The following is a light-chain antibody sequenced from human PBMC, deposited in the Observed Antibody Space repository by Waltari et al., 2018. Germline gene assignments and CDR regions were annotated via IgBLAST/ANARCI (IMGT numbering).Light chain of an antibody. CDR3: QHYVRLPAT. J-gene: IGKJ1*01. Sequence: EIVFTQSPGTLSLSPGERATLSCRASQSVGRTLAWYQQKPGQAPRLLIYGASSRATDIPDRFSGSGSGTDFSLTINRLEPEDFAVYFCQHYVRLPATFGQGTKVEIK. V-gene: IGKV3-20*01. CDR2: GAS. CDR1: QSVGRT.